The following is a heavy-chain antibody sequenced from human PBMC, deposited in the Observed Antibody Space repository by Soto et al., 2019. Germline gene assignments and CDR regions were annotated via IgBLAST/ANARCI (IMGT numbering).Heavy chain of an antibody. D-gene: IGHD3-10*01. J-gene: IGHJ4*02. V-gene: IGHV3-74*01. CDR3: VRAHEGVNDF. CDR2: INTDGTTT. Sequence: GGSLRLSCAASGFTFSSYAMSWVRQAPGKGLGWVSRINTDGTTTNYADSVKGRFTISRDNAKSTLWLQMNSLRAEDTAVYYCVRAHEGVNDFWGQGALVTVSS. CDR1: GFTFSSYA.